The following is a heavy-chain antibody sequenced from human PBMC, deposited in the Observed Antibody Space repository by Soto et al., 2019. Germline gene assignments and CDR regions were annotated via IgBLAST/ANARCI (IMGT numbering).Heavy chain of an antibody. CDR2: IIPIFGTA. CDR1: GGTFSSYA. V-gene: IGHV1-69*12. D-gene: IGHD6-13*01. CDR3: ACPAAGTGSCYYGMDV. J-gene: IGHJ6*02. Sequence: QVQLVQSGAEVKKPRSSVKDPCKASGGTFSSYAISWVRQAPGQGLEWMGGIIPIFGTANYAQKFQGRVTIAADESTSTAYMELSSLRSDDTAVYYCACPAAGTGSCYYGMDVWGQGTTVTVSS.